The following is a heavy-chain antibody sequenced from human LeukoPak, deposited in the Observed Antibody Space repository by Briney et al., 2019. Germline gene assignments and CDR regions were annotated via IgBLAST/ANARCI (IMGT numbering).Heavy chain of an antibody. V-gene: IGHV3-7*01. Sequence: PGGSLRLTCEASGFNLNTKWMTWVRQAPGKGLEWVANINQDGSEKYYVDSVKGRFTISRDNAENSLYLEMTGLMVEDTAVYYCAREGSRYFFDFWGQGILVTVSS. CDR1: GFNLNTKW. CDR3: AREGSRYFFDF. J-gene: IGHJ4*02. CDR2: INQDGSEK.